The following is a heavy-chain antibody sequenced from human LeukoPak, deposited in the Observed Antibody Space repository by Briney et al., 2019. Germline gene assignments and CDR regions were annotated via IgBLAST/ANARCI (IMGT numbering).Heavy chain of an antibody. CDR1: GVSISSGGYY. V-gene: IGHV4-31*03. CDR3: ARGLKGDCSGGSCYPHFDY. D-gene: IGHD2-15*01. Sequence: KPSETLSLTCTVSGVSISSGGYYWRWIRQHPGKGLEWIGYIYYSGSTYYNPSLKSRVTISVDTSKNQFSLKLSSVTAADTAVYYCARGLKGDCSGGSCYPHFDYWGQGTLVTVSS. CDR2: IYYSGST. J-gene: IGHJ4*02.